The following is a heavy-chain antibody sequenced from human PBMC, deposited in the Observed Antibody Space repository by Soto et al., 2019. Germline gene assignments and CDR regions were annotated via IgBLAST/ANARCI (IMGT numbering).Heavy chain of an antibody. D-gene: IGHD4-17*01. CDR1: GDSISGYY. CDR2: IYYSGTT. J-gene: IGHJ4*02. CDR3: ASHDTLHGVYDY. V-gene: IGHV4-59*08. Sequence: PSETLSLTCTVSGDSISGYYWSWIRQPPGKGLEWIGYIYYSGTTNYNPSLKSRVTISLDTSKNQFSLKLSSVTAADPAVYYCASHDTLHGVYDYSGQGTPVIVSS.